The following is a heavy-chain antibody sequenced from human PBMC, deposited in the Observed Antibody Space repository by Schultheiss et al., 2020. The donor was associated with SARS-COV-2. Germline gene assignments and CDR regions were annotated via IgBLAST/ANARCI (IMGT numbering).Heavy chain of an antibody. CDR3: ARRGSLELGYNYGYLH. Sequence: SETLSLTCTVSGASVSSGSSYWTWIRQPPGKGLEWIGYINYSGLTEYNPSLKSRVTISVATSKNQFSLKLRSVTAADTAMYYCARRGSLELGYNYGYLHWGQGTLVTVSS. D-gene: IGHD5-18*01. V-gene: IGHV4-61*01. CDR1: GASVSSGSSY. J-gene: IGHJ4*02. CDR2: INYSGLT.